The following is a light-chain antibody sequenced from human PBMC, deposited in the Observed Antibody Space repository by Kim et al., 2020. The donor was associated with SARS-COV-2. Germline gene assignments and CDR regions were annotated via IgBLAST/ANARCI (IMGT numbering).Light chain of an antibody. CDR2: GAS. CDR1: QNVNNS. CDR3: QQYDNWPPT. J-gene: IGKJ1*01. Sequence: VSPGERAALSCGASQNVNNSLAWYQQKPGQAPRLLIHGASTRATGIPARFSGSGSGTEFTLTISSLQSEDFAIYYCQQYDNWPPTFGQGTKVDIK. V-gene: IGKV3-15*01.